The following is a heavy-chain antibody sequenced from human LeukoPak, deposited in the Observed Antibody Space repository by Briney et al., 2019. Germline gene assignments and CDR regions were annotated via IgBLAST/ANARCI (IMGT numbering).Heavy chain of an antibody. CDR2: IYYSGST. Sequence: PSETLSPTCNVSRDSISSYYWSWIRQPPGKGLEWIGHIYYSGSTNYNPSLKSRVTISVDTSKNQFSLKMSSVTAADTAVYYCARSRDGYNQNTPLFYWGQGTLVTVSS. J-gene: IGHJ4*02. V-gene: IGHV4-59*01. D-gene: IGHD5-24*01. CDR1: RDSISSYY. CDR3: ARSRDGYNQNTPLFY.